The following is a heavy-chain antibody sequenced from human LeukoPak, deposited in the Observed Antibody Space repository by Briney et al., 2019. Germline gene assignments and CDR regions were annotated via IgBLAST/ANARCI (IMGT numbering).Heavy chain of an antibody. CDR3: ARAGGLNYYGGFSEFGY. Sequence: SETLSLTCTVSGGSISTTSYYWGWIRQPPGKGLEWIGSTCYSGSTFYNPSLKSRVTISLDTSKNQYSLKLSSVTAADTAVYYCARAGGLNYYGGFSEFGYWGQGTLVTVSS. CDR1: GGSISTTSYY. J-gene: IGHJ4*02. V-gene: IGHV4-39*07. D-gene: IGHD4-23*01. CDR2: TCYSGST.